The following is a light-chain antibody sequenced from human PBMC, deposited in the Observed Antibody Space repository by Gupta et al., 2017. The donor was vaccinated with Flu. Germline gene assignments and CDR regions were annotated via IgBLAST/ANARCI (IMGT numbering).Light chain of an antibody. CDR3: HHYGNSRWT. Sequence: EIVFTQSPGTLSLSPGEGATLSCRASQSVASSYLAWYQQKPGQPPRLLIYGAFIRATGIPDRFSGSGSGTDFTLTISRLEPEDFAVYYCHHYGNSRWTFGQGTKVEIK. CDR1: QSVASSY. CDR2: GAF. J-gene: IGKJ1*01. V-gene: IGKV3-20*01.